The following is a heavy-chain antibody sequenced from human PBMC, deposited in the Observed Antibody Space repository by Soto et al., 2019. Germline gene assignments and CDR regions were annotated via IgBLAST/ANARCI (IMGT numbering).Heavy chain of an antibody. D-gene: IGHD6-19*01. J-gene: IGHJ4*02. CDR3: AREVEYTSAFGISSSFDY. CDR2: ISHDGVTK. Sequence: PGGSLRLSCAASGSSFPKYPMHWVRQTPDKGLEWVAVISHDGVTKNSADSVKGRFTISRDNSKNTLYLQMNSLRSEDAAVYYCAREVEYTSAFGISSSFDYWGQGTLVTVSS. V-gene: IGHV3-30-3*01. CDR1: GSSFPKYP.